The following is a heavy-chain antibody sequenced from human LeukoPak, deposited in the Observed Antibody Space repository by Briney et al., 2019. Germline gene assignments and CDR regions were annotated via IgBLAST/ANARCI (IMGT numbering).Heavy chain of an antibody. J-gene: IGHJ4*02. V-gene: IGHV3-11*01. Sequence: GGSLRLSCAASGFTFSDYYMSRIRQAPGKELEWVSYISSSGSTIYYADSVKGRFTISRDNAKNSLYLQMNSLRAEDTAVYYCARGPATSYYFDYWGQGTLVTVSS. CDR3: ARGPATSYYFDY. CDR2: ISSSGSTI. D-gene: IGHD5-12*01. CDR1: GFTFSDYY.